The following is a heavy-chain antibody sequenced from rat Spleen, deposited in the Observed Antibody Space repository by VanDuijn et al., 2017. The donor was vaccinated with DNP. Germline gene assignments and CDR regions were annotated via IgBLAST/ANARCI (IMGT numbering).Heavy chain of an antibody. Sequence: QVQLKESGPGLVQSSQTLSLTCTVAGFSLTSYNVYWVRQPPGKGLEWMGVIWNTGGTRYNSALKSRLGISKDTSKSQVFLKVTSLQTEDTATYYCARDRPNYGGYSDIWFAYWGQGTLVTVSS. D-gene: IGHD1-11*01. CDR2: IWNTGGT. V-gene: IGHV2-41*01. CDR1: GFSLTSYN. CDR3: ARDRPNYGGYSDIWFAY. J-gene: IGHJ3*01.